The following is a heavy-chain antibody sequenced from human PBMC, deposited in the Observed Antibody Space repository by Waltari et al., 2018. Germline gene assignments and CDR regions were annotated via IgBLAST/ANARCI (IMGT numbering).Heavy chain of an antibody. J-gene: IGHJ4*02. CDR1: GYSISSGYY. CDR2: IYHSGST. Sequence: QVQLQESGPGLVKPSETLSLTCTVSGYSISSGYYWGWIRQPPRKGLEWIGSIYHSGSTYYNPSLKSRVTISVDTSKNQFSLKLSSVTAADTAVYYCARSGRRTIFGVVMSYFDYWGQGTLVTVSS. CDR3: ARSGRRTIFGVVMSYFDY. D-gene: IGHD3-3*01. V-gene: IGHV4-38-2*02.